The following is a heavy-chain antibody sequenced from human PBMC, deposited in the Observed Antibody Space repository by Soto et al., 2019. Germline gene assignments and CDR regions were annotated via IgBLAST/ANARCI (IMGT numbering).Heavy chain of an antibody. CDR3: AKGAVTTSLYYFDY. V-gene: IGHV3-30*18. CDR1: GFTFSTYG. J-gene: IGHJ4*02. Sequence: QVQLVESGGGVVQPGRSLRLSCAASGFTFSTYGVHWVRQAPGKGLEWVAVISSDGSEKYYAGSVKGRVNISSDNSKSTLYRKMDSLRAEDTAVYYCAKGAVTTSLYYFDYWGQGTLVNVSS. CDR2: ISSDGSEK. D-gene: IGHD4-17*01.